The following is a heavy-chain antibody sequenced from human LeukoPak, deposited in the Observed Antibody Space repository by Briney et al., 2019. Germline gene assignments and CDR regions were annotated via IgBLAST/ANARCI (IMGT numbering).Heavy chain of an antibody. D-gene: IGHD6-19*01. CDR1: GGSLSSYY. CDR3: ASTQQWLAFDY. J-gene: IGHJ4*02. CDR2: FYHSGST. V-gene: IGHV4-59*01. Sequence: SETLSLTCTVSGGSLSSYYWSWIRQPPGKGLEWIGCFYHSGSTNYNPSLKSRVTTSVDTSKNQFSLRLSSVTAADTAVNYCASTQQWLAFDYWGQGILVTVSS.